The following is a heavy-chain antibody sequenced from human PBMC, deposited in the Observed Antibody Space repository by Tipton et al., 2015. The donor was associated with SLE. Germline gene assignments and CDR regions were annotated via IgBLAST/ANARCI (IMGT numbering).Heavy chain of an antibody. CDR3: AKDVYCNGGSCYSGLDW. CDR1: GFTFEDSA. D-gene: IGHD2-21*01. Sequence: SLRLSCAASGFTFEDSAMHWVRQRPGKGLEWVSSISWNSARVAYADAVKGRFSVSRDNAKSSLSLQMNSLRVEDTAVYFCAKDVYCNGGSCYSGLDWWGQGTLVSVSS. CDR2: ISWNSARV. V-gene: IGHV3-9*01. J-gene: IGHJ4*02.